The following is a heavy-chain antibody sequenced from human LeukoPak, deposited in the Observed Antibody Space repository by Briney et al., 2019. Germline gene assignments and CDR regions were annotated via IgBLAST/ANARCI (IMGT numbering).Heavy chain of an antibody. D-gene: IGHD3-22*01. CDR3: ARSYYYDRCDAFDI. V-gene: IGHV4-59*11. CDR2: IYYSGST. Sequence: PSETLSLTCTVSGGSISSHYWSWIRQPPGKGLEWIGYIYYSGSTNYNPSLKSRVTISVDTSKNQFSLKLSSVTAADTAVYYCARSYYYDRCDAFDIWGQGTMVTVSS. J-gene: IGHJ3*02. CDR1: GGSISSHY.